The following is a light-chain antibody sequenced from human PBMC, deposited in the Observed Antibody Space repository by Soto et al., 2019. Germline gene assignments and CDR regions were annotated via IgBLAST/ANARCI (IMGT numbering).Light chain of an antibody. V-gene: IGKV1-5*01. Sequence: DIQMTQSPSTLSASVGDRVTITCRASQSISSWLAWYQQKPGKAPKLLIYDASSLESGVPSRFSGSGSGTAFTLTISSLQPDAFATYYCQQYNSYWTFGQGTKVEIK. CDR3: QQYNSYWT. J-gene: IGKJ1*01. CDR2: DAS. CDR1: QSISSW.